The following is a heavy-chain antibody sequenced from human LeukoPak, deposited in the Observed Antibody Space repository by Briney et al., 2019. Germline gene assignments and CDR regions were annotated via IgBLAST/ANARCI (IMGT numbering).Heavy chain of an antibody. Sequence: SVKVSCKASGGTFSSYAISWVRQAPGQGLEWMGGIIPIFGTANYAQKFQGRVTITADESTSTAYMELSSLRSEDTAVYYCARGHSSGWYGGDWFDPWGQGTLVTVSS. CDR3: ARGHSSGWYGGDWFDP. CDR1: GGTFSSYA. J-gene: IGHJ5*02. CDR2: IIPIFGTA. V-gene: IGHV1-69*13. D-gene: IGHD6-19*01.